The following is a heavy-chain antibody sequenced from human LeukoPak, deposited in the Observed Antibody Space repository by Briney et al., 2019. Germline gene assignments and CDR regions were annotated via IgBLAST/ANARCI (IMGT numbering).Heavy chain of an antibody. Sequence: SETLSLTCTVSGGSISSYYWSWIRQPPGKGLEWIGYIYYSGSTNYNPSLKSRVTISVDTSKNQFSLKLSSVTAADTAVYYCARARPLTDMVRGAPDAFDIWGQGTMVTVSP. CDR1: GGSISSYY. J-gene: IGHJ3*02. CDR3: ARARPLTDMVRGAPDAFDI. D-gene: IGHD3-10*01. CDR2: IYYSGST. V-gene: IGHV4-59*01.